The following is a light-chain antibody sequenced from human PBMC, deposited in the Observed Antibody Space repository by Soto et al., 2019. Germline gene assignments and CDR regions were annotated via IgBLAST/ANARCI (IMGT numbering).Light chain of an antibody. CDR1: QGISSH. V-gene: IGKV1-9*01. CDR2: AAS. Sequence: DIQLTQSPSFLSASVGDRVTITCRASQGISSHLAWYQQEPGKAPKLLIYAASTLHSGVPSRFSGTGSGTEFTLTISSLQPEDFATYYCQQVYNYARTFRGGTKVDIX. CDR3: QQVYNYART. J-gene: IGKJ4*01.